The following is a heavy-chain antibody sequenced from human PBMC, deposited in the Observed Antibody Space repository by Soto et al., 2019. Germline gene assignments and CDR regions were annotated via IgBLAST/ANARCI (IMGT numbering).Heavy chain of an antibody. CDR1: GFTFWSAW. Sequence: GGSLRLSCAGSGFTFWSAWMTWVRLAPGKGLEWVANIKQDGSEKSYVDSVKGRFTISRDNAQNSLYLQMNSLRAEDTAVYYCARGGLLLDYWGQGTLVTVSS. V-gene: IGHV3-7*04. CDR2: IKQDGSEK. J-gene: IGHJ4*02. D-gene: IGHD3-10*01. CDR3: ARGGLLLDY.